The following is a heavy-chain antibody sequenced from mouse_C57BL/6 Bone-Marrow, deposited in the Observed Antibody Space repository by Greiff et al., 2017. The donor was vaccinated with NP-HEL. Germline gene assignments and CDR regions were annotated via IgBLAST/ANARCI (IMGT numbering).Heavy chain of an antibody. J-gene: IGHJ3*01. CDR2: IHPNSGST. V-gene: IGHV1-64*01. CDR3: ATSTYYYGSEAWFAY. Sequence: QVQLKQPGAELVKPGASVKLSCKASGYTFTSYWMHWVKQRPGQGLEWIGMIHPNSGSTNYNEKFKSKATLTVDKSSSTAYMQLSSLTSEDSAVYYCATSTYYYGSEAWFAYWGQGTLVTVSA. CDR1: GYTFTSYW. D-gene: IGHD1-1*01.